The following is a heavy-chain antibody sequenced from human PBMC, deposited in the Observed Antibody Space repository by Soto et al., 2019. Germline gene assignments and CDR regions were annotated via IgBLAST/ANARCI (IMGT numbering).Heavy chain of an antibody. Sequence: QVQLVQSGAEVKKPGASVKVSCKASGYTFSNYDISWVRQAPGQGLEWMGWISADNGNTNYAQKFQGRVTMTTDTSTSTAYMELRSLRSDDTALYYCARDVVRGGFDYWGQGTLVTVSS. CDR3: ARDVVRGGFDY. CDR2: ISADNGNT. CDR1: GYTFSNYD. J-gene: IGHJ4*02. V-gene: IGHV1-18*01. D-gene: IGHD3-10*01.